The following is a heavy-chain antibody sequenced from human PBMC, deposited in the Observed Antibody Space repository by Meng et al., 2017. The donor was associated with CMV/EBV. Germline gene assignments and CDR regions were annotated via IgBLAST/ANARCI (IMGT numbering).Heavy chain of an antibody. D-gene: IGHD3-3*01. CDR3: ARVATVRFLEVSGMDV. CDR2: IYSGGST. J-gene: IGHJ6*02. Sequence: GGSLRLSCAASGFTVSSNYMSWVRQAPGKGLEWVSVIYSGGSTYCADSVKGRFTISRDNSKNTLYLQMNSLRAEDTAVYYCARVATVRFLEVSGMDVWGQGTTVTVSS. CDR1: GFTVSSNY. V-gene: IGHV3-53*01.